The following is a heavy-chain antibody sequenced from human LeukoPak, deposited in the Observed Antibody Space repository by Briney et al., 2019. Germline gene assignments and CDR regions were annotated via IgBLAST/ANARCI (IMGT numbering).Heavy chain of an antibody. CDR1: GFTFSSYG. CDR2: ISYDGSNK. CDR3: AKELAAAGTDLYYYGMDV. Sequence: GGSLRLSCAASGFTFSSYGMHWVRQAPGKGLEWVAVISYDGSNKYYADSVKGRFTISRDNSKNTLYLQMNSLRAEDTAVYYCAKELAAAGTDLYYYGMDVWGQGTTVTVSS. V-gene: IGHV3-30*18. J-gene: IGHJ6*02. D-gene: IGHD6-13*01.